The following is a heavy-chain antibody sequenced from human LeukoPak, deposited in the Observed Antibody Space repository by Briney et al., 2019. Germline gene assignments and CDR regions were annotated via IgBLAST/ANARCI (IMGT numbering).Heavy chain of an antibody. CDR2: INPNSGGT. D-gene: IGHD3-22*01. V-gene: IGHV1-2*02. Sequence: GASVKVSCKASGYTFTGSYMHWVRQAPGQGLEWMGWINPNSGGTNCAQQFQGRVTMTRDTSISTAYMELSRLRSDDTAVYYCASSSLTYYFDTTTEGWGQGTLVTVSS. CDR1: GYTFTGSY. J-gene: IGHJ4*02. CDR3: ASSSLTYYFDTTTEG.